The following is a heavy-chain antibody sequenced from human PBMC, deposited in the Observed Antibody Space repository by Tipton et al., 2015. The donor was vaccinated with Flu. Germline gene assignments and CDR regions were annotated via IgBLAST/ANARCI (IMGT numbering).Heavy chain of an antibody. J-gene: IGHJ3*01. V-gene: IGHV3-30-3*02. CDR3: AKNRDEYNLDAFDF. CDR1: GFTLSNYA. CDR2: ILSDGTRR. Sequence: SLRLSCTTSGFTLSNYAMHWVRQAPGEELEWVAIILSDGTRRYNTDSVKGRFFISRDSSTNTLFLQVNSLSADDTAVYYCAKNRDEYNLDAFDFWGQGTVVTVSS. D-gene: IGHD5-24*01.